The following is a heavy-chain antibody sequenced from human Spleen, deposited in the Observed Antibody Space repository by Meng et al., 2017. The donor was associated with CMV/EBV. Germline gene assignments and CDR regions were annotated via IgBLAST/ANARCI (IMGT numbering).Heavy chain of an antibody. Sequence: GGSLRLSCAASGFTFSSYGMHWVRQAPGKGLEWVAVIWYDGSNKYYADSVKGRFTISRDNAKNSLYLQMNSLRAEDTAFYFCARGFYYNALDVWGQGTTVTVSS. CDR2: IWYDGSNK. CDR3: ARGFYYNALDV. J-gene: IGHJ6*02. CDR1: GFTFSSYG. V-gene: IGHV3-33*01.